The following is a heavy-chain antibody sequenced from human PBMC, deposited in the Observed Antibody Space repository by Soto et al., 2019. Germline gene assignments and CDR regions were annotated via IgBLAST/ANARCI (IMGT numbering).Heavy chain of an antibody. V-gene: IGHV3-23*01. CDR1: GFTFSSYA. CDR3: ANSLGYHYYYGMDV. J-gene: IGHJ6*02. D-gene: IGHD3-16*01. Sequence: PGGSLRLSCAASGFTFSSYAMSWVRQAPGKGLEWVSAITGGGGSTYYADSVKGRFTISRDNSKNTLYLQMNSLRAEDTAVYYCANSLGYHYYYGMDVWGQGTAVTVSS. CDR2: ITGGGGST.